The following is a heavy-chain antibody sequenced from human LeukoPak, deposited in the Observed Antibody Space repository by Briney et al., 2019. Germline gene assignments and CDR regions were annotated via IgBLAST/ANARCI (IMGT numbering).Heavy chain of an antibody. CDR3: GRPFDTAMVATFDY. CDR2: IIPIFGTA. D-gene: IGHD5-18*01. Sequence: SVNVSCKACGGTVSSYVIMWVRQAPGQGLEWVGGIIPIFGTANYAQKFQERVTITTDDSKSTAYMAVGLLRSGDTGLLYCGRPFDTAMVATFDYWGPGNLVTVSS. J-gene: IGHJ4*02. CDR1: GGTVSSYV. V-gene: IGHV1-69*05.